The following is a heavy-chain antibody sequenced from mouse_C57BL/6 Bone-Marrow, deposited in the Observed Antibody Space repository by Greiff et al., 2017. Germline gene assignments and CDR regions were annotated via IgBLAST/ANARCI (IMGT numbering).Heavy chain of an antibody. Sequence: VNVVESGAELVRPGASVKLSCKASGYTFTDYYINWVKQRPGQGLEWIARIYPGSGNTYYNEKFKGKATLTAEKSSSTAYMQLSSLTSEDSAVYFCARGGWSLYYFDYWGQGTTLTVSS. V-gene: IGHV1-76*01. D-gene: IGHD2-3*01. CDR2: IYPGSGNT. CDR1: GYTFTDYY. J-gene: IGHJ2*01. CDR3: ARGGWSLYYFDY.